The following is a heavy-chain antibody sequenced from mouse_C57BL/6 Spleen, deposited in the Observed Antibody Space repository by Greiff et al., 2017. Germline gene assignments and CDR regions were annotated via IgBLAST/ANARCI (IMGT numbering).Heavy chain of an antibody. Sequence: VQLQQPGAELVKPGASVKLSCKASGYTFTSYWMQWVKQRPGQGLEWIGEIDPSDSYTNYNQKFKGKATLTVDTSSSTAYMQLSSLTSEDSAVYYCAREGLTRVFAYWGQGTLVTVSA. CDR3: AREGLTRVFAY. CDR1: GYTFTSYW. D-gene: IGHD3-3*01. CDR2: IDPSDSYT. J-gene: IGHJ3*01. V-gene: IGHV1-50*01.